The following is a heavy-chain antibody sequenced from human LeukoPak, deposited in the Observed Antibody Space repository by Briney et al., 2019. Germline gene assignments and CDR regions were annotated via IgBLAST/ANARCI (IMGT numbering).Heavy chain of an antibody. D-gene: IGHD6-6*01. V-gene: IGHV4-34*01. CDR3: ARGPSSIAARPSLSFDY. CDR1: GGSFSGYY. J-gene: IGHJ4*02. CDR2: INHSGST. Sequence: SETLSLTCAVYGGSFSGYYWSWIRQPPGKGLEWIGEINHSGSTNYNPSLKSRVTISVDTSKNQFPLKLSSVTAADTAVYYCARGPSSIAARPSLSFDYWGQGTLVTVSS.